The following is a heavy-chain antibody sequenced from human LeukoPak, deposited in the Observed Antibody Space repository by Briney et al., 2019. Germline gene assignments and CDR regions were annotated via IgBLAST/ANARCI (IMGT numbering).Heavy chain of an antibody. CDR2: IIPIFGTS. V-gene: IGHV1-69*05. CDR3: ARESKHHYYDSSGYYVP. J-gene: IGHJ5*02. D-gene: IGHD3-22*01. CDR1: GGTFSSYA. Sequence: ASVKVSCKACGGTFSSYAISWVRQAPGQGLEWMGRIIPIFGTSNYAQKFQGRVTITTDESTSTAYMELSSLRSEDTAVYYCARESKHHYYDSSGYYVPWGQGTLVTVST.